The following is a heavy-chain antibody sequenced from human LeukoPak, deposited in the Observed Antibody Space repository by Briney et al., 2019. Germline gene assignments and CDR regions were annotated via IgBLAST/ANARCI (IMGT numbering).Heavy chain of an antibody. CDR2: ISGSGGST. Sequence: GGSLRPSCAASGFTFSSYAMSWVRQAPGKGLEWVSAISGSGGSTYYADSVKGRFTISRDNSKNTLYLQMNSLRAEDTAVYYCAKDPYYDILTGYYDLVDYWGQGTLVTVSS. J-gene: IGHJ4*02. CDR1: GFTFSSYA. CDR3: AKDPYYDILTGYYDLVDY. V-gene: IGHV3-23*01. D-gene: IGHD3-9*01.